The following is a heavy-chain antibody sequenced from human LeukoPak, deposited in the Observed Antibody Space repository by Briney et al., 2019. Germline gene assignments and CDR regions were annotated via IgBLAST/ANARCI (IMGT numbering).Heavy chain of an antibody. CDR3: ARADYYGSGNNWFDG. CDR1: GESFSGYY. D-gene: IGHD3-10*01. CDR2: INHSGST. J-gene: IGHJ5*02. Sequence: SETLSLTCSVYGESFSGYYWSWIRQPPGKGLEWIGEINHSGSTNYNPSLKGRVTLSVDTSKNQFSLQLSYLTAEDTAVYYCARADYYGSGNNWFDGWGQGPLVTVSS. V-gene: IGHV4-34*01.